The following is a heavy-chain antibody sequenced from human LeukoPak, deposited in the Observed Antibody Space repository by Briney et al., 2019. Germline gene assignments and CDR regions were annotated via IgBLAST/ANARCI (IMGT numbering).Heavy chain of an antibody. D-gene: IGHD6-19*01. CDR3: ARDPYSSGMGY. CDR1: GGSISSGGYY. Sequence: SQTLSLTCTVSGGSISSGGYYWSWIRQPPGKGLEWIGYIYHSGSTYYNPSLKSRVTISVDRSKNQFSLKLSSVTAADTAVYYCARDPYSSGMGYWGQGTLVTVSP. V-gene: IGHV4-30-2*01. J-gene: IGHJ4*02. CDR2: IYHSGST.